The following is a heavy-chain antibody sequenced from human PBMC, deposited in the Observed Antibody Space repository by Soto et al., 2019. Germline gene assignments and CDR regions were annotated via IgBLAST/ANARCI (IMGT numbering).Heavy chain of an antibody. J-gene: IGHJ4*02. CDR3: AKDKGVFNWATSYFDY. D-gene: IGHD1-1*01. CDR2: TSYDGNNE. CDR1: GFNFDDFA. V-gene: IGHV3-30*18. Sequence: VHLVESGGGLVQPGRSLRLSCEASGFNFDDFAMHWVRHSPGKGLEWVALTSYDGNNEYYTDSVKGRFTISRDNSKNTLFLQMNSPRPEDTAVYYCAKDKGVFNWATSYFDYWGQGALVTVSS.